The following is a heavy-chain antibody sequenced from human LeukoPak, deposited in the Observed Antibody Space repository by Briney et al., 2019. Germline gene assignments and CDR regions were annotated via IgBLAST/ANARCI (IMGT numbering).Heavy chain of an antibody. CDR2: INHSGST. CDR1: GGSFSGYY. CDR3: ARMFRSSWYINWFDP. J-gene: IGHJ5*02. Sequence: SETLSLTCAVYGGSFSGYYWSWIRQPPGKGLEWIGEINHSGSTNYNPSLKSRLTISVDTSKNQFSLNLSSLTAADTGVYYCARMFRSSWYINWFDPWGQGTLVTVSS. V-gene: IGHV4-34*01. D-gene: IGHD6-13*01.